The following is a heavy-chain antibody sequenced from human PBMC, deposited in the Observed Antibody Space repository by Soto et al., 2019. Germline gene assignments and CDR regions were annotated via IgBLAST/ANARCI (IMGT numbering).Heavy chain of an antibody. Sequence: EVQLVESGGGLLQPGGSLRLSCAASGFTFSSYSMNWVRQVPGKGLEWASYISSSSSTIHYADSVKGRFTISRDNAKNSLYLKMNSLRAEDTAVYYCARYGDMGFDYWCQGTLVTVSS. J-gene: IGHJ4*02. D-gene: IGHD7-27*01. CDR2: ISSSSSTI. CDR1: GFTFSSYS. V-gene: IGHV3-48*01. CDR3: ARYGDMGFDY.